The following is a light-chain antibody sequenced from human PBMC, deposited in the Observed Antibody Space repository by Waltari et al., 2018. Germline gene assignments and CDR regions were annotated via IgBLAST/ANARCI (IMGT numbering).Light chain of an antibody. J-gene: IGLJ1*01. Sequence: QSPLPHPRSVSGPPGQSVTISCPGTSREIRGYHYVSCYQQHPANAPNLFLYAVTKRPAGVPDRFSGSRSGTAASLTIAGHQPEDDADYCCCSYAGGSDVFGTGTKVTVL. CDR3: CSYAGGSDV. CDR1: SREIRGYHY. CDR2: AVT. V-gene: IGLV2-11*01.